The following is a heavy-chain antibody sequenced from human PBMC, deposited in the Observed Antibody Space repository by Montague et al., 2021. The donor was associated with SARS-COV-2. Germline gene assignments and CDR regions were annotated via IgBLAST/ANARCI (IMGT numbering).Heavy chain of an antibody. CDR1: GFTFSTNL. CDR2: IKQDGSDK. J-gene: IGHJ6*03. V-gene: IGHV3-7*01. CDR3: ARDFYYYMDV. Sequence: SLRLSCAASGFTFSTNLMSWVRQAPGKGLEWVANIKQDGSDKFYVDSVKGRFTLSTDNAKNSVYLQMDDLRPEDTAVYYCARDFYYYMDVWGQGTTVTVSS.